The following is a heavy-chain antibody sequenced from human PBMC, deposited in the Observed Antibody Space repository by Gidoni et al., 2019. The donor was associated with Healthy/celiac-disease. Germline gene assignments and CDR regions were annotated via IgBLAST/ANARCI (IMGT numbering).Heavy chain of an antibody. D-gene: IGHD6-13*01. CDR2: ISYDGSNK. Sequence: QVQLVESGGGVVQPGRSLRLSCAASGFTFSSYGMHWVRQAPGKGLEWVAVISYDGSNKYYADSVKGRFTISRDNSKNTLYLQMNSLRAEDTAVYYCAKAGIAASSRNFDYWGQGTLVTVSS. V-gene: IGHV3-30*18. J-gene: IGHJ4*02. CDR3: AKAGIAASSRNFDY. CDR1: GFTFSSYG.